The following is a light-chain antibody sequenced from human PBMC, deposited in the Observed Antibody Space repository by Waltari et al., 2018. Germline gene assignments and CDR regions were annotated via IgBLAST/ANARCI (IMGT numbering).Light chain of an antibody. CDR3: QQGYNTPWT. Sequence: DIRMTQSPSSLSASVGDKVTITCRASQGISSWLAWYQQKPGKAPKLLIYAASSLQSGVPSRFSGSGSGTDYTLTISSLQPEDFATYYCQQGYNTPWTFGQGTKVEIK. CDR2: AAS. V-gene: IGKV1-12*01. CDR1: QGISSW. J-gene: IGKJ1*01.